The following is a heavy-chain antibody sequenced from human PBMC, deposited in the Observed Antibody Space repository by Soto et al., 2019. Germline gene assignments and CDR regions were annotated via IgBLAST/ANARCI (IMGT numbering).Heavy chain of an antibody. CDR1: GFIFSSYA. J-gene: IGHJ3*02. CDR3: AKTTDGWFSAFEI. V-gene: IGHV3-23*01. D-gene: IGHD6-19*01. Sequence: EVQLLESGGGLVQPGGSLRLSCAASGFIFSSYAMSWVRQAPGKGLDWVSAISGSGTTAYYADSVKGRFTFSRDNSKKTMYLQMNSLRAEDTAVYYCAKTTDGWFSAFEIWGQGTMVTVSS. CDR2: ISGSGTTA.